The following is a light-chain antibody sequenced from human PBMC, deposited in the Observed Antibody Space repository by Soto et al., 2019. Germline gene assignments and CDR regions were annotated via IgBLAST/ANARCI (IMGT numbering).Light chain of an antibody. CDR2: EVS. CDR3: SSYTSSGV. V-gene: IGLV2-14*01. CDR1: SSDVGHNY. J-gene: IGLJ3*02. Sequence: QAVVTQPASVSGSPGQSITISCTGTSSDVGHNYVSWYQQHAGKAPKLIIYEVSNRPSGVSTRFSGSKSGNTASLTISGLQAEDEADYYCSSYTSSGVFGGGTKVTVL.